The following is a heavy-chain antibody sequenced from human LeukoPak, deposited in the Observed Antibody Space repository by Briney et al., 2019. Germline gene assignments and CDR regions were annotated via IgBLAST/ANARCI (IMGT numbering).Heavy chain of an antibody. Sequence: GASVKVSCKASGGTFSSYAISWVRQAPGQGLEWMGGIIPIFGTANYAQKFQGRVTITADESTSTAYMELSSLRSEDTAVYYCARHAEAEYQLQAGFDYWGQGTTVTVSS. J-gene: IGHJ4*03. CDR3: ARHAEAEYQLQAGFDY. D-gene: IGHD2-2*01. V-gene: IGHV1-69*13. CDR2: IIPIFGTA. CDR1: GGTFSSYA.